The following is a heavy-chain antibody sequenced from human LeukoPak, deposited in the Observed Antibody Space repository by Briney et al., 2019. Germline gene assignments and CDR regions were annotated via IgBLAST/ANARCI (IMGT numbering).Heavy chain of an antibody. CDR2: IIPILGIA. Sequence: SVKVSCKASGGTFSSYAISWVRQAPGQGLEWMGRIIPILGIANYAQKFQGRVTITADKSTSTAYMELSSLRSDDTAVYYCARVSAVVDFDYWGQGTLVTVSS. CDR3: ARVSAVVDFDY. D-gene: IGHD2-15*01. CDR1: GGTFSSYA. V-gene: IGHV1-69*04. J-gene: IGHJ4*02.